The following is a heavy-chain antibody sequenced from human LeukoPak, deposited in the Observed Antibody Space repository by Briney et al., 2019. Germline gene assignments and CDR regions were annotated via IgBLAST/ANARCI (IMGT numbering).Heavy chain of an antibody. D-gene: IGHD2-21*02. CDR1: GYTFTGYY. CDR3: ARGHCGGDCYPFDY. J-gene: IGHJ4*02. Sequence: ASVKVSCKASGYTFTGYYMHWVRQAPGQGPEWMGWINPNSGGTNYAQKFQGRVTMTRDTSISTAYMELSRLRSDDTAVYYCARGHCGGDCYPFDYWGQGTLVTVSS. V-gene: IGHV1-2*02. CDR2: INPNSGGT.